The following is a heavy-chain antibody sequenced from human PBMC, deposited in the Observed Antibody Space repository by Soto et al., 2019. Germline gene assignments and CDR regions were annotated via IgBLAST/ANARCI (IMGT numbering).Heavy chain of an antibody. V-gene: IGHV1-18*01. D-gene: IGHD2-15*01. J-gene: IGHJ6*02. CDR2: ISAYNGNT. Sequence: ASVKVSCKASGYTFTNYGISWVRQAPGQGLEWMGWISAYNGNTNYAQKVQGRVTMTTDTSTSTAYMELRSLRSDDTAVYYCARQKVVVVGATRYSFGMDVWGQGTTVTVSS. CDR3: ARQKVVVVGATRYSFGMDV. CDR1: GYTFTNYG.